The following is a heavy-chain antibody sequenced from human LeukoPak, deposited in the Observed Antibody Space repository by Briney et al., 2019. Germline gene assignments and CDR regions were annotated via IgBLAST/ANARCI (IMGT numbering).Heavy chain of an antibody. Sequence: GGSLRPSCAASGFTFSRYAMSWVRQAPGKGLEWVSGISGSGGSTYYADSVKGRFTDSRDNSKSTLYLQMNSLRAEDTAVYYCAKGVRRYDGSGWIDAVDIWGQGTLVTVSA. J-gene: IGHJ3*02. CDR3: AKGVRRYDGSGWIDAVDI. CDR2: ISGSGGST. D-gene: IGHD3-22*01. V-gene: IGHV3-23*01. CDR1: GFTFSRYA.